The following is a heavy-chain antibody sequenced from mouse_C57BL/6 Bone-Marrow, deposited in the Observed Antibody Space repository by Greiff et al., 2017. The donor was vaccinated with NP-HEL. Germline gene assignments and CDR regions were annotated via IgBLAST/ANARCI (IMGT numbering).Heavy chain of an antibody. CDR1: GFTFSSYA. D-gene: IGHD2-10*01. V-gene: IGHV5-4*01. J-gene: IGHJ4*01. Sequence: EVKLMESGGGLVKPGGSLKLSCAASGFTFSSYAMSWVRQTPEKRLEWVATISDGGSYTYYPDNVKGRFTISRDNAKNNLYLQMSHLKSEDTAMYYCARDPLLLDYAMDYWGQGTSVTVSS. CDR2: ISDGGSYT. CDR3: ARDPLLLDYAMDY.